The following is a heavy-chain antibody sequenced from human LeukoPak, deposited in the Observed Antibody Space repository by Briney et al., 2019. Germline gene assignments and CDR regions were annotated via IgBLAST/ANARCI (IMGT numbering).Heavy chain of an antibody. J-gene: IGHJ4*02. CDR1: GFTFSRNS. CDR3: ARDRVTTVTAEFHY. CDR2: ISSSSPYI. V-gene: IGHV3-21*01. Sequence: KSGGSLRLSCAASGFTFSRNSMNWVRQAPGKGLEWVSSISSSSPYISYADSVKGRFTISRDNAKKSLYLQMSSLRAEDTAVYYCARDRVTTVTAEFHYWGQGTLVTVPS. D-gene: IGHD4-17*01.